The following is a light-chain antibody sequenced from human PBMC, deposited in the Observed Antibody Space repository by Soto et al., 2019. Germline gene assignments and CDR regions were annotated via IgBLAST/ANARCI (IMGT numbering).Light chain of an antibody. V-gene: IGLV2-18*02. CDR3: NSFTTSSTYV. CDR2: EVN. J-gene: IGLJ1*01. Sequence: QSALAQPASVSGSPGQSITISCTGSSSDIGSYSRVSWYQQPPGTAPKLIIYEVNNRPSGVPDRFPGSKSGNTASLTISGLQAEDEADYYCNSFTTSSTYVFGTGTKVTVL. CDR1: SSDIGSYSR.